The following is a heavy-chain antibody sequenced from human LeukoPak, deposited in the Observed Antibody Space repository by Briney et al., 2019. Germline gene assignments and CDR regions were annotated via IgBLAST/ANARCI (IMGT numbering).Heavy chain of an antibody. D-gene: IGHD3-10*01. CDR1: AFTFSTYA. CDR3: ARTRLDYYGSGSYYNLIDNYYYMDV. V-gene: IGHV3-7*03. J-gene: IGHJ6*03. CDR2: IKQDGTEK. Sequence: GGSLRLSCAASAFTFSTYAMSWVRQAPGKGLEWVANIKQDGTEKYYVDSVKGRFTISRDNAKNSLYLQMNRLRAEDTALYHCARTRLDYYGSGSYYNLIDNYYYMDVWGKGTTVTISS.